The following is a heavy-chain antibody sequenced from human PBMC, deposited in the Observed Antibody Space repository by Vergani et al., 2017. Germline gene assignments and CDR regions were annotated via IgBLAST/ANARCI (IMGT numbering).Heavy chain of an antibody. CDR3: ARAHYDXWSGYYMVQYYFDY. CDR2: IYYSGST. Sequence: QVQLQESGPGLVKPSQTLTLTCTVSGGSISSGDYYWSWIRQPPGKGLEWIGYIYYSGSTYYNPSLKSRVTISVDTSKNQFSLKLSSVTAADTAVYYCARAHYDXWSGYYMVQYYFDYWGQGTLVTVSS. V-gene: IGHV4-30-4*01. CDR1: GGSISSGDYY. D-gene: IGHD3-3*01. J-gene: IGHJ4*02.